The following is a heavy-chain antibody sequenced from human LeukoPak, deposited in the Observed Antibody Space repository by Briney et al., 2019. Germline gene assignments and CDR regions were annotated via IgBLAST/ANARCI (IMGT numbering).Heavy chain of an antibody. V-gene: IGHV3-20*04. D-gene: IGHD3-22*01. J-gene: IGHJ4*02. CDR1: GFTFDDYG. CDR3: ARVGHYDSSGYWGY. CDR2: INWNDGST. Sequence: PGRSLRLSCAASGFTFDDYGMSWVRQAPGKGLEWVSGINWNDGSTGYADSVKGRFTISRDNAKNSLYLQMNSLRAEDTALYYCARVGHYDSSGYWGYWGQGTLVTVSS.